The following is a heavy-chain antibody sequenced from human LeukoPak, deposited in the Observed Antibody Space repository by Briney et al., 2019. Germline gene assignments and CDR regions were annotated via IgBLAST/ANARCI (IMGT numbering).Heavy chain of an antibody. J-gene: IGHJ4*02. CDR2: INPNSGGT. D-gene: IGHD6-13*01. Sequence: ASVKVSCKASGYTFTGYYMHWVRQAPGQGLEWMGWINPNSGGTNYAQKFQGRVTMTRDTSISTAYMELSRLRSDDTAVYYCARAAAAGTLEDYWGQGTLVTVSS. CDR1: GYTFTGYY. CDR3: ARAAAAGTLEDY. V-gene: IGHV1-2*02.